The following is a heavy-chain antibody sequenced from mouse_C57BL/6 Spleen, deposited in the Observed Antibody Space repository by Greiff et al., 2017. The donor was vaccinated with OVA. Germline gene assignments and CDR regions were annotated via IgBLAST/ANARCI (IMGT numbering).Heavy chain of an antibody. CDR1: GYTFTSYW. D-gene: IGHD4-1*01. CDR2: IDPSDSYT. J-gene: IGHJ2*01. V-gene: IGHV1-59*01. CDR3: ARVGKTGYFDY. Sequence: QVQLKQPGAELVRPGTSVKLSCKASGYTFTSYWMHWVKQRPGQGLEWIGVIDPSDSYTNYNQKFKGKATLTVDTSSSTAYMQLSSLTSEDSAVYYCARVGKTGYFDYWGQGTTLTVSS.